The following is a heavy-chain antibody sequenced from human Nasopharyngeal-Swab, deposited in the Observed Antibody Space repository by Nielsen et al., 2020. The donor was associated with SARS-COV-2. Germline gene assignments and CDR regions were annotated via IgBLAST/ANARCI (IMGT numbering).Heavy chain of an antibody. J-gene: IGHJ4*02. CDR2: IFSNDEK. CDR1: GFSLSNARMG. Sequence: SGPTLVKPTETLTLTCTVSGFSLSNARMGVSWIRQPPGKALEWLAHIFSNDEKSYSTSLKSRLTISKDTSKSQVVLTMTNMDPVDTATYYCARTSSSWTRIFDYWGQGTLVTVSS. V-gene: IGHV2-26*01. D-gene: IGHD6-13*01. CDR3: ARTSSSWTRIFDY.